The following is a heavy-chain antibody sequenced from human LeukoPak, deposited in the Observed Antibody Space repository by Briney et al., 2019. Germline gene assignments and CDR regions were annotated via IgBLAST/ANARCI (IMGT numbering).Heavy chain of an antibody. V-gene: IGHV4-34*01. CDR3: ATWKIIQLWLVPFDY. CDR2: INHSGST. Sequence: SETLSLTCAVYGGSFSGYYWSWIHQPPGKGLEWIGEINHSGSTNYNPSLKSRVTISVDTSKNQFSLKLSSVTAADTAVYYCATWKIIQLWLVPFDYWGQGTLVTVSS. J-gene: IGHJ4*02. CDR1: GGSFSGYY. D-gene: IGHD5-18*01.